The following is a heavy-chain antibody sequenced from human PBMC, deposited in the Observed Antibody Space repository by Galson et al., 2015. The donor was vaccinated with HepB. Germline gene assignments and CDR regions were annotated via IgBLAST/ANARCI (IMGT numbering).Heavy chain of an antibody. CDR3: ASDRYSGSYYYYYGMDV. CDR2: ISYDGSNK. CDR1: GFTFSSYG. V-gene: IGHV3-30*03. Sequence: SLRLSCAASGFTFSSYGMHWVRQAPGKGLEWVAVISYDGSNKYYADSVKGRFTISRDNSKNTLYPQMNSLRAEDTAVYYCASDRYSGSYYYYYGMDVWGQGATVTVSS. D-gene: IGHD1-26*01. J-gene: IGHJ6*02.